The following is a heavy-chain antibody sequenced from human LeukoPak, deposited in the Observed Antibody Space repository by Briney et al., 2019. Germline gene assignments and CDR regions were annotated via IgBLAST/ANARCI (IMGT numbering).Heavy chain of an antibody. D-gene: IGHD3-9*01. J-gene: IGHJ4*02. CDR3: ASILRYFDWSFDY. V-gene: IGHV1-2*02. Sequence: GASVKFSCKASGYTSTGYYMHWVRQAPGQGLEWMGWINPNSGGTNYAQKFQGRVTMTRDTSISTAYMELSRLRSDDTAVYYCASILRYFDWSFDYWGQGTLVTVSS. CDR1: GYTSTGYY. CDR2: INPNSGGT.